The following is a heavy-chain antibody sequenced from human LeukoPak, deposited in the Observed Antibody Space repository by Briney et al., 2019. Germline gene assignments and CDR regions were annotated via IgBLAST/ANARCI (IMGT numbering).Heavy chain of an antibody. D-gene: IGHD6-13*01. CDR1: GGSISSYY. V-gene: IGHV4-59*01. CDR2: IYYSGST. CDR3: ARGPAAARHDAFDI. J-gene: IGHJ3*02. Sequence: PSETLSLTCTVSGGSISSYYWSWIRQPPGKGLEWLGYIYYSGSTTHNPSLKSRVTISVDPSKNQFSLKLSSVTAADTAVYYCARGPAAARHDAFDIWGQGTMVTVSS.